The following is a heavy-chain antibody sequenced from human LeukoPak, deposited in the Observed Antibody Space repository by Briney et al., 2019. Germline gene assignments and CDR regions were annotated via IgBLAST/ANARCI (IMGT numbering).Heavy chain of an antibody. CDR2: IYTSGST. Sequence: PSQTLSLTCTVSGGSISSGSYYWSWIRQPAGKGLEWIGRIYTSGSTNYNPSLKSRVTISVDTSKNQFSLKLSSVTAADTAVYYCARGRGGYGDSRYYYYYYMDVWGKGTTVTVSS. D-gene: IGHD4-17*01. V-gene: IGHV4-61*02. CDR3: ARGRGGYGDSRYYYYYYMDV. CDR1: GGSISSGSYY. J-gene: IGHJ6*03.